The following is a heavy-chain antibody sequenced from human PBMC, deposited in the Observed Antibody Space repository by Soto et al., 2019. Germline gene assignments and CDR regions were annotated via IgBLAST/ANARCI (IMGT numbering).Heavy chain of an antibody. V-gene: IGHV3-30-3*01. J-gene: IGHJ6*02. CDR1: GFTFSSYA. Sequence: GGSLRLSCAASGFTFSSYAMHWVRQAPGKGLEWVAVISYDGSNKYYADSVKGRFTISRDNSKNTLYLQMNSLRAEDTAVYYCARVVPAAMLGDYYYYYGMDVWGQGTTVTVS. CDR2: ISYDGSNK. D-gene: IGHD2-2*01. CDR3: ARVVPAAMLGDYYYYYGMDV.